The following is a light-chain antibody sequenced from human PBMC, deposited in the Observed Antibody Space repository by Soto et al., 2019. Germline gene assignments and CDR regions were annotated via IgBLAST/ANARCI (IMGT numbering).Light chain of an antibody. V-gene: IGKV3-20*01. CDR1: QSVGSDY. CDR3: QQYGSSPRT. J-gene: IGKJ5*01. Sequence: EVVLTQSPATRSLSPGERATLSCSASQSVGSDYLAWYQQKPGQAPRILVFGASGRATGIPDRFSGSGSGTDFTLTITRLEPEDFAVYFCQQYGSSPRTFGQGTRLEIK. CDR2: GAS.